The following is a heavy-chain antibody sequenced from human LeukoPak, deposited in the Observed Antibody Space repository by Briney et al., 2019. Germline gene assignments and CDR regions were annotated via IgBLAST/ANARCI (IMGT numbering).Heavy chain of an antibody. CDR1: GYTFTSYG. D-gene: IGHD2-2*01. CDR3: ARRSSPYNWFDP. Sequence: WASEKVSCRASGYTFTSYGISWVRQAPGQGLEWMGWISAYNGNTNYAQKLQGRVTMTTDTFTSTAYMELRSLRSDDTAVYYCARRSSPYNWFDPWGQGTLVTVSS. J-gene: IGHJ5*02. V-gene: IGHV1-18*01. CDR2: ISAYNGNT.